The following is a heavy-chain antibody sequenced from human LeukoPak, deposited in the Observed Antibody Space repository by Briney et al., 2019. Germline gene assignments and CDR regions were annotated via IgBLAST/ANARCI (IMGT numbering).Heavy chain of an antibody. Sequence: AASVKVSCKASGYTFTNYYIYWVRQAPGQGLECMGIINPSGQSTNYAQKFQGRVTITADESTSTAYMELSSLRSEDTAVYYCARGKTYYDILTGYYDYDYWGQGTLVTVSS. V-gene: IGHV1-46*01. CDR2: INPSGQST. J-gene: IGHJ4*02. D-gene: IGHD3-9*01. CDR3: ARGKTYYDILTGYYDYDY. CDR1: GYTFTNYY.